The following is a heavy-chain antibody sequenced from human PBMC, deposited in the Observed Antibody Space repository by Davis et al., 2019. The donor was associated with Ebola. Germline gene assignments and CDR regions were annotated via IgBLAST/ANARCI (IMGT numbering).Heavy chain of an antibody. CDR1: GYSFTSYW. Sequence: GESLKISCKGSGYSFTSYWIGWVRPLPGKGLEWLGIIYPGDSDTRYSPSFQGQVTISADNSSSTAYLHWRSLKASDTAMYYCARHRHSPDYSGYLSQPFDYWGQGALVTVSS. J-gene: IGHJ4*02. D-gene: IGHD5-12*01. CDR2: IYPGDSDT. V-gene: IGHV5-51*01. CDR3: ARHRHSPDYSGYLSQPFDY.